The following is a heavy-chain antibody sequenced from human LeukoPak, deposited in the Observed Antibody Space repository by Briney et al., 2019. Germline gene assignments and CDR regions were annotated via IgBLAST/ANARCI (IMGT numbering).Heavy chain of an antibody. Sequence: SQTLSLTRTVSGGSVRSGAYYWSWIRQHPGKGLEWIGYIYYSGRTYYNPSLKRRATISVDTSKNQFSLKLSSVTAADTAVFYCAILRCSGGSCYLDYWGQGTLVTVSS. V-gene: IGHV4-31*03. CDR2: IYYSGRT. D-gene: IGHD2-15*01. J-gene: IGHJ4*02. CDR1: GGSVRSGAYY. CDR3: AILRCSGGSCYLDY.